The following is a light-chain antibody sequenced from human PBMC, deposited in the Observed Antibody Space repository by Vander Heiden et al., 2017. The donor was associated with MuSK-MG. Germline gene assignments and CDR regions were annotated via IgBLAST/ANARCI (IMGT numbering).Light chain of an antibody. CDR3: QQSYSNPLMYT. J-gene: IGKJ2*01. CDR2: AAS. V-gene: IGKV1-39*01. CDR1: QSISSY. Sequence: DIQMTQSPSSLSASVGDRVTITCRASQSISSYLNWYQQKPGKAPKLLIYAASSSQSGVPSRFSGSGSGTDFTLTISSLQPEDFATYYCQQSYSNPLMYTFGQGTKLEIK.